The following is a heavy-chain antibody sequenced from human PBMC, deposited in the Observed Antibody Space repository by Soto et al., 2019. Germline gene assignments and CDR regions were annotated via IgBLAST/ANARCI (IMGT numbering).Heavy chain of an antibody. J-gene: IGHJ6*02. Sequence: QVQLVESGGGVVQPGRSLRLSCAASGFTFSSYAMHWVRQAPGKGLEWVAVISYDGSNKYYADSVKGRFTISRDNSKNTLSLQMNSLRAEYTAVYYCARDYYRFNSGYGFSMDVWGQGTTVTVSS. CDR1: GFTFSSYA. CDR2: ISYDGSNK. D-gene: IGHD5-12*01. CDR3: ARDYYRFNSGYGFSMDV. V-gene: IGHV3-30-3*01.